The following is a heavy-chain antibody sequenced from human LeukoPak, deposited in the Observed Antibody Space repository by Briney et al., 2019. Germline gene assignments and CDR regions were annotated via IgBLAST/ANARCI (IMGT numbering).Heavy chain of an antibody. CDR1: GFTFSSYW. V-gene: IGHV3-74*03. CDR3: ASPPYSETYFVYY. CDR2: INSDGSST. Sequence: GGSLRLSCAASGFTFSSYWMHWVRQAPGKGLVWVARINSDGSSTKYADSAKSRFTISRDNAKNTVHLQMNSLRAEDTAVYYCASPPYSETYFVYYWGQGTLVTV. J-gene: IGHJ4*02. D-gene: IGHD1-26*01.